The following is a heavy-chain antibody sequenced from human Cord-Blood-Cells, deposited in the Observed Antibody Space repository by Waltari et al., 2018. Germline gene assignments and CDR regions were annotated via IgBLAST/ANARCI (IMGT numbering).Heavy chain of an antibody. Sequence: EVQLVESGGGLVQPGGSLRLSCAASGFPFSSYWLHWVRQAPGKGLEWVANIKQDGSEKYYVDSVKGRFTISRDNAKNSLYLQMNSLRAEDTAVYYCARGGWFGEFLDAFDIWGQGTMVTVSS. CDR1: GFPFSSYW. CDR3: ARGGWFGEFLDAFDI. J-gene: IGHJ3*02. CDR2: IKQDGSEK. V-gene: IGHV3-7*01. D-gene: IGHD3-10*01.